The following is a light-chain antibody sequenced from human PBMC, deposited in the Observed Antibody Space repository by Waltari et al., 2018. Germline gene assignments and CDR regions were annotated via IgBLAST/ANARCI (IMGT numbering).Light chain of an antibody. Sequence: QSALTQEASVSGTVGQTVTLSCIGNSNNGGRSAVGWYQQISQGGPKTVMFGNSLPSGIPDRFSGSKSGTTASLTISGLQPEDEADYYCSTWDYSLNAELFGGGTKLTVL. CDR3: STWDYSLNAEL. V-gene: IGLV1-44*01. J-gene: IGLJ2*01. CDR1: SNNGGRSA. CDR2: GNS.